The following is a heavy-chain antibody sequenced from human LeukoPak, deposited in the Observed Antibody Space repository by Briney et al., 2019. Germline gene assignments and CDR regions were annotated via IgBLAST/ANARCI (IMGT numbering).Heavy chain of an antibody. CDR1: GFTFSSYS. J-gene: IGHJ5*02. D-gene: IGHD3-10*01. Sequence: SGGSLRLSCAASGFTFSSYSMNWVRQAPGKGLEWVSSISSSSSYIYYADSVKGRFTISRDNAKNSLYLQMNSLRAEDTAVYYCARDNPHYYGSGSYPTFDPWGQGTLVTVSS. CDR3: ARDNPHYYGSGSYPTFDP. CDR2: ISSSSSYI. V-gene: IGHV3-21*01.